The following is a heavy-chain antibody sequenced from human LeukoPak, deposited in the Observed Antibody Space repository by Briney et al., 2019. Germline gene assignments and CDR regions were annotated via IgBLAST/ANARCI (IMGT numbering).Heavy chain of an antibody. Sequence: SETLTLTCAVYGGSFSGYYWSWIRQPPGKGLEWIGEINHIGSTNYNPSLKSRVTISVDTSKNQFSLKLSSVTAADTAVYYCATHTPVPAAKRWFDPWGQGTLVTVSS. J-gene: IGHJ5*02. CDR1: GGSFSGYY. D-gene: IGHD2-2*01. CDR2: INHIGST. V-gene: IGHV4-34*01. CDR3: ATHTPVPAAKRWFDP.